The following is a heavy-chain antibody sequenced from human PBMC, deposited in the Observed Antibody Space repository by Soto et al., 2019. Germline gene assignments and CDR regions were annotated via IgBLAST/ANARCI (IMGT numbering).Heavy chain of an antibody. V-gene: IGHV4-38-2*01. CDR1: GYSISSGFF. Sequence: SETLSLTCVVSGYSISSGFFWGWIRQPPGKGLEWIGSIYHSGSTYYNPSLKRRVTISVDTSKHQLSLKLSSLTAADTAVYYLASVPVRAGHWFDPWGQGTLVAVSS. D-gene: IGHD3-10*01. CDR2: IYHSGST. CDR3: ASVPVRAGHWFDP. J-gene: IGHJ5*02.